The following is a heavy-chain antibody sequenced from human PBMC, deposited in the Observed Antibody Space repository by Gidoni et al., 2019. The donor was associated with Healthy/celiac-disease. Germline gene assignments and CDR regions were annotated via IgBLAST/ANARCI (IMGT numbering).Heavy chain of an antibody. CDR2: ISSSSSYI. J-gene: IGHJ4*02. CDR1: GFTFSSYS. Sequence: EVQLVESGGGLVKPGGSLRLSCAASGFTFSSYSMNWVRQAPGKGLEWVSSISSSSSYIYYADSVKGRFTISRDNAKNSLYLQMNSLRAEDTAVYYCATLPGGLELRSSWGQGTLVTVSS. D-gene: IGHD1-7*01. V-gene: IGHV3-21*01. CDR3: ATLPGGLELRSS.